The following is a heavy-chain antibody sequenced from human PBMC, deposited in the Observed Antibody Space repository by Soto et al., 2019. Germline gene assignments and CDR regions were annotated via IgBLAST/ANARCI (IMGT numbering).Heavy chain of an antibody. CDR1: GFTFSSYS. Sequence: EVQLVQSGGGLVQPGGSLRLSCAASGFTFSSYSMNWVRQAPGKGLEWISCISTTSSSIYYADSVKGRFTISRDNAKNSLFLQMNSLRDEDTAVYYCARKGVAFDYWGQGALVTVSS. CDR3: ARKGVAFDY. J-gene: IGHJ4*02. CDR2: ISTTSSSI. V-gene: IGHV3-48*02. D-gene: IGHD3-3*01.